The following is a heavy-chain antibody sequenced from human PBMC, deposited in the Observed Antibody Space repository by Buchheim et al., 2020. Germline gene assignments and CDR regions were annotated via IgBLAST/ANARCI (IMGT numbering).Heavy chain of an antibody. J-gene: IGHJ2*01. CDR2: ISGSGGSR. CDR3: GSPYQGSGWLNRYWYFDL. D-gene: IGHD6-19*01. V-gene: IGHV3-23*04. CDR1: GFTFSTQA. Sequence: EVQLVESGGDLVQPGGSLRLSCAGSGFTFSTQAMSWVRQAPGKGLEWVSAISGSGGSRYYADSVKGRFTISRDNSKNTLYLQMDSLRAEDTAVYYCGSPYQGSGWLNRYWYFDLWGRGTL.